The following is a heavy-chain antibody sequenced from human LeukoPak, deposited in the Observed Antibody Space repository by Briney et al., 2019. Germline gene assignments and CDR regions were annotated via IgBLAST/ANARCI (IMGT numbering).Heavy chain of an antibody. CDR3: ARGMGYSSSWYGRAFGY. V-gene: IGHV4-34*01. D-gene: IGHD6-13*01. CDR1: GGSFSGYY. J-gene: IGHJ4*02. Sequence: PSETLSLTCAVYGGSFSGYYWSRIRQPPGKGLEWIGEINHSGSTNYNPSLKSRVTISVDTSKNQFSLKLSSVTAADTAVYYCARGMGYSSSWYGRAFGYWGQGTLVTVSS. CDR2: INHSGST.